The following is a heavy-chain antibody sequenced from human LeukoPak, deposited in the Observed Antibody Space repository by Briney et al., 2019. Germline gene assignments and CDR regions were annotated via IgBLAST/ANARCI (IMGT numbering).Heavy chain of an antibody. CDR2: MNPNSGNT. V-gene: IGHV1-8*01. J-gene: IGHJ4*02. CDR3: AREFGSGSYYAETLFDY. Sequence: GASVKVSCKASGYTFTSYDINWVRQATGQGLEWMGWMNPNSGNTGYAQKFQGRVTMTRNTSISTAYMELSSLRSEDTAVYYCAREFGSGSYYAETLFDYWGQGTLVTVSS. D-gene: IGHD1-26*01. CDR1: GYTFTSYD.